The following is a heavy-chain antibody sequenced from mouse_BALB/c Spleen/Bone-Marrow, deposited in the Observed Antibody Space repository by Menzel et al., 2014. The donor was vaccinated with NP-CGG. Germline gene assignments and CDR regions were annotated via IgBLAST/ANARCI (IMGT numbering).Heavy chain of an antibody. V-gene: IGHV1-5*01. D-gene: IGHD1-1*01. Sequence: EVQLQQSGAVLARPGASVRMSCKASGYNFTSFWMHWVKQRPGQGLEWIGAVYPGNNDTNYDQNFKGKAKLTAVTSTSTAYMEFSSLTSEDSAVYYCTRYYYGGKDWYFDVWGAGTTVTVSS. CDR3: TRYYYGGKDWYFDV. CDR1: GYNFTSFW. J-gene: IGHJ1*01. CDR2: VYPGNNDT.